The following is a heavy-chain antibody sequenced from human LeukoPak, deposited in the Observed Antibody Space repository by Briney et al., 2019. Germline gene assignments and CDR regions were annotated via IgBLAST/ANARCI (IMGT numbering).Heavy chain of an antibody. CDR1: GGTFSSYA. CDR3: ARTKLGIGGGYFDY. J-gene: IGHJ4*02. V-gene: IGHV1-69*05. D-gene: IGHD7-27*01. Sequence: SSVKVSCKASGGTFSSYAISWVRQAPGQGLEWTGRIIPIFGTANYAQKFQGRVTITTDESTSTAYMELSSLRSEDTAVYYCARTKLGIGGGYFDYWGQGTLVTVSS. CDR2: IIPIFGTA.